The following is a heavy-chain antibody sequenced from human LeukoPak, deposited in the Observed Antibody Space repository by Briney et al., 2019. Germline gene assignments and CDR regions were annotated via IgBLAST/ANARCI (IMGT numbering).Heavy chain of an antibody. CDR3: ARDGGIAVAGTRGYWFDP. J-gene: IGHJ5*02. CDR1: GGTFSSYA. Sequence: ASVKVSCKAFGGTFSSYAISWVRQAPGQGLEWMGRIIPILGIANYAQKFQGRVTITADKSTNTAYMELSSLRSEDTAVYYCARDGGIAVAGTRGYWFDPWGQGTLVTVSS. V-gene: IGHV1-69*04. CDR2: IIPILGIA. D-gene: IGHD6-19*01.